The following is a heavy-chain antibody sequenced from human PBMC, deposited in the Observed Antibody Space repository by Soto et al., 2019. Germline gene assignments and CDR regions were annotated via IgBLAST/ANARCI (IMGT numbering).Heavy chain of an antibody. CDR1: GFTVSSNY. D-gene: IGHD1-1*01. J-gene: IGHJ6*02. Sequence: GGSLRLSCAASGFTVSSNYMSWVRQAPGKGLEWVSVIYSGGSTYYADSVKGRFTISRDNSKNTLYLQMNSLRAEDTAVYYCARTRVRPSYYGMDVWGQGTTVTVSS. V-gene: IGHV3-66*01. CDR2: IYSGGST. CDR3: ARTRVRPSYYGMDV.